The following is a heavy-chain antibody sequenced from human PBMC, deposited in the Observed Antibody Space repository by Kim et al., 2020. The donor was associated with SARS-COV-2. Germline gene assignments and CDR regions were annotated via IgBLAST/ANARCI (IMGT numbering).Heavy chain of an antibody. J-gene: IGHJ4*02. V-gene: IGHV1-3*01. D-gene: IGHD6-13*01. Sequence: SQKYQGRVTITRDTAASTAYMELSSLRSEDTAVYYCARERAAAGQYYFDYWGQGTLVTVSS. CDR3: ARERAAAGQYYFDY.